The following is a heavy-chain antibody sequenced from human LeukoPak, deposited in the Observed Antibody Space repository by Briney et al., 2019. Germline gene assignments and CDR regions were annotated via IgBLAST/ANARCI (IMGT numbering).Heavy chain of an antibody. D-gene: IGHD6-6*01. CDR2: IKTKADGGTT. CDR1: GFIFSNAW. Sequence: GGSLRLSCATSGFIFSNAWMSWVRQAPGKGLEWVGRIKTKADGGTTDYAAPVKGRFTILRDDSKNTLYLQVNSLKTEDTAVYYCTTEKGYSSSLTFDFWGQGTLVTVSS. CDR3: TTEKGYSSSLTFDF. J-gene: IGHJ4*02. V-gene: IGHV3-15*01.